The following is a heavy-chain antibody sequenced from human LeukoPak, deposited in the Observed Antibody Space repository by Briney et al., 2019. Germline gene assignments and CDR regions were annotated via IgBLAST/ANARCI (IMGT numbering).Heavy chain of an antibody. Sequence: PGGSLRLSCAASGFIFSSYGMHWVRQAPDKGLEWVAFIRYDGSRKYYADSVKGRFTISRDNAKNSLYLQMNSLRAEDTAVYYCARGGKIALAGTRSPQYFQHWGQGTLVTVSS. V-gene: IGHV3-30*02. CDR3: ARGGKIALAGTRSPQYFQH. J-gene: IGHJ1*01. CDR2: IRYDGSRK. D-gene: IGHD6-19*01. CDR1: GFIFSSYG.